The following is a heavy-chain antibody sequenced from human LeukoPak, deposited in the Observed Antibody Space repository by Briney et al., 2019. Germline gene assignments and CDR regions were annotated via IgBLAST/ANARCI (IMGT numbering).Heavy chain of an antibody. D-gene: IGHD5-18*01. J-gene: IGHJ4*02. CDR2: ISSSGNTI. CDR1: GFTLSSYS. Sequence: GGSLRLSCAASGFTLSSYSMNWVRQAPGKGLEWVSYISSSGNTIDYADSVKGRFTISRDNAKNSLYLQMVGLRAEDTAVYYCARLRGYSYGYGDYWGQGTLVTVSS. V-gene: IGHV3-48*04. CDR3: ARLRGYSYGYGDY.